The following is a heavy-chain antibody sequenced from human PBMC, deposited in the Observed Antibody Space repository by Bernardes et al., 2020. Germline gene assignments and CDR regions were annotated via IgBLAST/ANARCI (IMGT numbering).Heavy chain of an antibody. D-gene: IGHD6-19*01. CDR2: ISSTGRTI. J-gene: IGHJ1*01. Sequence: VGSLRLSCEVSGFSLSGYNMNWVRQAAGKGLEWLSYISSTGRTIYYADSIKGRFTVSRDNAKNSIYLQMNSLRDDDTAVYYCARPVGQWPDEHFKFWGKGTQVTVSS. CDR1: GFSLSGYN. V-gene: IGHV3-48*02. CDR3: ARPVGQWPDEHFKF.